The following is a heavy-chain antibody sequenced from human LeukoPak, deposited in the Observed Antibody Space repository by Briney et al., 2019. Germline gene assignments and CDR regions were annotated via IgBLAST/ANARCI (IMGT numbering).Heavy chain of an antibody. CDR3: AVWTSGNY. D-gene: IGHD1-1*01. CDR1: QFTFNGSW. CDR2: MDPTGSQK. J-gene: IGHJ4*02. Sequence: GGSLRLSCADSQFTFNGSWMNGVRQAPGKGLEGVANMDPTGSQKRYVDSVRGRLTIPKDNPGASLYLDMHTLRAKATAIYYCAVWTSGNYWGQGTLVTVSS. V-gene: IGHV3-7*01.